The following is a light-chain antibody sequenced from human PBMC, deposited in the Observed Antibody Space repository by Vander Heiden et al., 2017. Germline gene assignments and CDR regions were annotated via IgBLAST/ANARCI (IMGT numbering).Light chain of an antibody. V-gene: IGKV1-5*03. CDR1: QSISSG. CDR2: KAS. CDR3: QQYNSYSST. J-gene: IGKJ4*01. Sequence: DLQMTQSPSTLSASVGDRVTITCRASQSISSGLAWYQQKPGKAPKLLIYKASSLESGVPSRFTGSGSGTQFTLTISSLQPDDFATYYCQQYNSYSSTFGGGTKVEIK.